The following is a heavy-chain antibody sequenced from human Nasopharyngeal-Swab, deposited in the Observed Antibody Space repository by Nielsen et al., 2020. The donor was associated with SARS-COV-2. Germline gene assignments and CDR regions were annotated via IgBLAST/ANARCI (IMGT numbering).Heavy chain of an antibody. J-gene: IGHJ4*02. D-gene: IGHD3-22*01. CDR3: AGWSSSGYYYRDY. Sequence: SETLSLTCTVSGGSVSSDSYYWSWIRQPPGKGLEWIGYIYYSGSTNYNPSLKSRVTISVDTSKNQFSLKLSSVTAADTAVYYWAGWSSSGYYYRDYWGQGTLVTVSS. CDR1: GGSVSSDSYY. V-gene: IGHV4-61*01. CDR2: IYYSGST.